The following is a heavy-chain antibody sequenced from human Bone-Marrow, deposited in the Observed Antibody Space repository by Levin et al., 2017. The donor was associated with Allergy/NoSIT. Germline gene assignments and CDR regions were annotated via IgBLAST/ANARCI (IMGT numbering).Heavy chain of an antibody. CDR1: GYTFTDHY. CDR3: VRVRAYYYGMDV. Sequence: ASVKVSCKASGYTFTDHYMHWVRQAPGQGLEWMGWINPNGGGTNYAQKFQGRVTMTRDTSITTAYMELSSLISDDTAVYYCVRVRAYYYGMDVWGQGTTVTVSS. J-gene: IGHJ6*02. V-gene: IGHV1-2*02. CDR2: INPNGGGT.